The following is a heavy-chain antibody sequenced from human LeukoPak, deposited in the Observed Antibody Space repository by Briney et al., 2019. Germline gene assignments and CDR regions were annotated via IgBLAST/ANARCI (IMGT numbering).Heavy chain of an antibody. CDR1: GGSISSGDYY. CDR3: ARPYYYDSRIDP. Sequence: SETLSLTCTVSGGSISSGDYYWSWIRQPPGKGLEWIAYMYYSGSTHYNPSLKSRVTMSADTSKNQLPLKLSSVTAADTAVYYCARPYYYDSRIDPWGQGILVTVSS. CDR2: MYYSGST. V-gene: IGHV4-30-4*01. J-gene: IGHJ5*02. D-gene: IGHD3-22*01.